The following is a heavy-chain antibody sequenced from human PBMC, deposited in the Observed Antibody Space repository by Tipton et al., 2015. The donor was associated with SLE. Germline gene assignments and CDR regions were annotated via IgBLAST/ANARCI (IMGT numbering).Heavy chain of an antibody. CDR3: ARDIVGATRGY. CDR1: GYTFTGYY. V-gene: IGHV1-46*01. D-gene: IGHD1-26*01. CDR2: VDPSDGTT. J-gene: IGHJ4*02. Sequence: QSGAEVKKPGASVKVSCKASGYTFTGYYIYWVRQAPGQGLEWMGMVDPSDGTTTYAQKFQDRVTMTRDTSTSSVYMELSRLRSDDTAVYYCARDIVGATRGYWGQGTLVTVSS.